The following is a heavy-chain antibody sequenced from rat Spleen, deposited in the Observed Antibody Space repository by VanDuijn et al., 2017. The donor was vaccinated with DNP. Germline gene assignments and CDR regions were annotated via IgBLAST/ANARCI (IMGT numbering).Heavy chain of an antibody. CDR1: GFTFSDYY. CDR2: ISYDGGST. Sequence: EVQLVESGGGLVQPGRSLKLSCAASGFTFSDYYMAWVRQAPTKGLEWVAYISYDGGSTDYGDSVKGRFTISRDNAKSTLYLQMNSLRSEEMATYYCARPDYYDGSYPHYWGQGVMVTVSS. J-gene: IGHJ2*01. V-gene: IGHV5-22*01. CDR3: ARPDYYDGSYPHY. D-gene: IGHD1-12*02.